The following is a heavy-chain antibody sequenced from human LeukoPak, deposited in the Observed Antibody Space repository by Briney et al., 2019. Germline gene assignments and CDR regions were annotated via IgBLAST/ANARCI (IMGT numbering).Heavy chain of an antibody. Sequence: KPSETLSLTCAVYGGSFSGYYWSWIRQPPGKGLEWIGEINHSGSTNYNPSLKSRVTISVDTSKNQFSLKLSSVTAADTAVYYCARWDLRGFDDYWGQGTLVTVSS. CDR3: ARWDLRGFDDY. J-gene: IGHJ4*02. CDR2: INHSGST. D-gene: IGHD1-26*01. CDR1: GGSFSGYY. V-gene: IGHV4-34*01.